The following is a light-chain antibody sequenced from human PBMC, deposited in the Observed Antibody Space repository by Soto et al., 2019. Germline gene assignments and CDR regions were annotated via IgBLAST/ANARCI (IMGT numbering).Light chain of an antibody. V-gene: IGKV1-12*01. J-gene: IGKJ1*01. CDR2: AAS. CDR3: QQANSFPWT. CDR1: QVISSW. Sequence: DIQMTQSPSSVSASVGDRVTITCRASQVISSWLAWYQQKPGKAPKLLIYAASSLQSGVPSRFSGSGSGTDFTLTICSLQPEDFATYNCQQANSFPWTFGQGTKVEIK.